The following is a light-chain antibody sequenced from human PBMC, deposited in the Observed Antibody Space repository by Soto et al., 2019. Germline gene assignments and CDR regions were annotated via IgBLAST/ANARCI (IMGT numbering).Light chain of an antibody. V-gene: IGKV4-1*01. CDR2: WVS. CDR3: LQYLNLHRT. CDR1: QSVLYSSNNRTY. J-gene: IGKJ2*01. Sequence: DIVMTQSPDSLAVSLGERATLNCKSSQSVLYSSNNRTYLAWYQQKPGQPPKLLLSWVSTRESGLPDRFSGSGSGTDFTLTISSLQAEDVAVYYCLQYLNLHRTFVQGTKLEIK.